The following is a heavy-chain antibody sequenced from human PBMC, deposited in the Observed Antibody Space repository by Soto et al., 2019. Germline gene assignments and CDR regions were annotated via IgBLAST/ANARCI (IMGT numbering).Heavy chain of an antibody. V-gene: IGHV4-30-4*01. CDR3: ASVRSGYWDYYFDY. J-gene: IGHJ4*02. Sequence: SETLSLTCTVSGGSISSGDYYWSWIRQPPGKGLEWIGYIYYSGSTYYNPSLKSRVTISVDTSKNQFSLKLSSVTAADTAVYYCASVRSGYWDYYFDYWGQGTLVTVSS. D-gene: IGHD5-12*01. CDR1: GGSISSGDYY. CDR2: IYYSGST.